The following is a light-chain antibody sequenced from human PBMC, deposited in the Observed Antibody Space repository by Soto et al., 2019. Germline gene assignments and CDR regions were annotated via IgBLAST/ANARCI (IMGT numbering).Light chain of an antibody. Sequence: QLVLTQPASVSGSPGQSITISCTGTSSDVGFDHVSWYQQYPGKAPKLMIYEDNKRPSGISNRFSGSSSGTTASLTISGLQADDEADYYCCSFAASSTPVVFGGGTKVTVL. J-gene: IGLJ2*01. CDR1: SSDVGFDH. CDR2: EDN. V-gene: IGLV2-23*01. CDR3: CSFAASSTPVV.